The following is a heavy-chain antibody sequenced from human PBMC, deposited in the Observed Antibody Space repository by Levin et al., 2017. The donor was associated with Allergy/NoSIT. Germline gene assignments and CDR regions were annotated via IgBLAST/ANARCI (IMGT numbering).Heavy chain of an antibody. J-gene: IGHJ4*02. Sequence: SCTVTVSAGSISSYYCSWIRQPPGEGLEWMAYMYYSGSTNYNPSLKSRLTISVDTSKNQFSLKLSSVTAADTAVYYCACRGYSYEDEYWGQGTLVTVSS. V-gene: IGHV4-59*01. CDR1: AGSISSYY. CDR3: ACRGYSYEDEY. D-gene: IGHD5-18*01. CDR2: MYYSGST.